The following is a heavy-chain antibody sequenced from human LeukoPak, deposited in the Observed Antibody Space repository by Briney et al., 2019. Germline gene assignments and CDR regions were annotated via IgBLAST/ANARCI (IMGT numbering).Heavy chain of an antibody. CDR2: INTNTGNP. V-gene: IGHV7-4-1*02. CDR3: ALDPDSRFGELISGSDWFDT. Sequence: ASVTVSRKASGYTFTSYALYLVRPAPGQGLEWMGWINTNTGNPTNAQGFTGRVVFSLHTSVSTAHLLFSSLTCEQRAVYYIALDPDSRFGELISGSDWFDTWGQGTLVTVSS. J-gene: IGHJ5*02. D-gene: IGHD3-10*01. CDR1: GYTFTSYA.